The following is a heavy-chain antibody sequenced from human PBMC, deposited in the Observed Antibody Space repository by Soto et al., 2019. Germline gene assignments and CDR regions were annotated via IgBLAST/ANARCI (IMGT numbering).Heavy chain of an antibody. CDR2: TYYRSKWYN. D-gene: IGHD5-12*01. CDR1: GDSVSSNSAA. Sequence: SQTLSLTCANSGDSVSSNSAAWNWVRQSTSRGLEWLGRTYYRSKWYNDYAVSVKSRITINPDTSKNQFSLQLNSVTPEDTAVYYCARVVAIYYYGMDVWGQGTTVTVSS. J-gene: IGHJ6*02. V-gene: IGHV6-1*01. CDR3: ARVVAIYYYGMDV.